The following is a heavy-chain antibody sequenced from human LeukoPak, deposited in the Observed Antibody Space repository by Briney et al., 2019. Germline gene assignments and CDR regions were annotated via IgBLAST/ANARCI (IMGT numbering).Heavy chain of an antibody. CDR1: GFTFSSYT. D-gene: IGHD5-18*01. Sequence: GGSLRLSCAASGFTFSSYTIHWVRQPPGKGLEWVAVISFDGSNKYYADSVKGRFTISRDNAKNTLYLQMNSLRAEDTAVYYCARDAVDTANAVWGQGTTVTVSS. V-gene: IGHV3-30-3*01. J-gene: IGHJ6*02. CDR2: ISFDGSNK. CDR3: ARDAVDTANAV.